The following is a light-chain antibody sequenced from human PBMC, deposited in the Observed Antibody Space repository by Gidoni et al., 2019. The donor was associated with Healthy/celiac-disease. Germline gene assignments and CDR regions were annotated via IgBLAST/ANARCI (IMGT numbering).Light chain of an antibody. Sequence: DIQMTQSPSSLSASVGDRVTITCRASQSMSSYLNWYQQKPGKAPKILIYAASSLQSGVPSRFSGSGSGTDFPLTISSLQPEDFATYYCQPSYSTPRTFGQGTKVEIK. V-gene: IGKV1-39*01. CDR3: QPSYSTPRT. CDR1: QSMSSY. J-gene: IGKJ1*01. CDR2: AAS.